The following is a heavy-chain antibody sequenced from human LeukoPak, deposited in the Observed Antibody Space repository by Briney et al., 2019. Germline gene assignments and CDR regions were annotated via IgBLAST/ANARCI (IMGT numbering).Heavy chain of an antibody. V-gene: IGHV3-48*01. Sequence: GGSLRLSCAASGFTFSAYSMNWVRQAPGKGLEWVSYISSSGTIHYADSVKGRFTISRDNSKNTLYLQMNSLRAEDTAVYYCAKDLRYSSGWSTDYWGQGTLVTASS. D-gene: IGHD6-19*01. CDR2: ISSSGTI. J-gene: IGHJ4*02. CDR3: AKDLRYSSGWSTDY. CDR1: GFTFSAYS.